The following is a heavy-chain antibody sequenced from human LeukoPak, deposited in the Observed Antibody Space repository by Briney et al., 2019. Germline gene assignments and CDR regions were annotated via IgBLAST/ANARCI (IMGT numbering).Heavy chain of an antibody. J-gene: IGHJ4*02. V-gene: IGHV5-51*01. CDR1: GYSFTTYW. D-gene: IGHD5-12*01. Sequence: GESLKISCKGSGYSFTTYWIGWVRQMPGKDLEWMGIIYPGDSDTRYSPSFQGQVTISADKSISTAYLQWSSLKASDTAMYYCARLPGIVATIERYFDYWGQGTLVTVSS. CDR3: ARLPGIVATIERYFDY. CDR2: IYPGDSDT.